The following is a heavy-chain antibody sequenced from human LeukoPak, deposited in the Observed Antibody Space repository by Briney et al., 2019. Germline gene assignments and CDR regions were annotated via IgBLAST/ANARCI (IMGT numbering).Heavy chain of an antibody. V-gene: IGHV4-39*07. CDR1: GGTITSTTYN. J-gene: IGHJ5*02. CDR3: ARDVQSSPDWFDP. D-gene: IGHD3-10*02. CDR2: VDYRGNT. Sequence: SETLSLTCTVSGGTITSTTYNWGWIRQPPGKGLEWIGSVDYRGNTYYSPSLKSRVTLSVDTSKNQFSLMVNSVTAADTAVYYCARDVQSSPDWFDPWGQGTLVTVSS.